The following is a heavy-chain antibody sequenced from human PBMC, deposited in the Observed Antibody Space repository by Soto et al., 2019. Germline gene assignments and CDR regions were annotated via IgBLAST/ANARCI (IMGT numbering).Heavy chain of an antibody. J-gene: IGHJ6*02. CDR1: GGSFSGYY. V-gene: IGHV4-34*01. D-gene: IGHD2-21*01. Sequence: QVQLQQWGAGLLKPSETLSLTCAVYGGSFSGYYWSWIRQPPGKGLEWIGEINHSGSTNYNPYLKSRVTISVDTSKNQFSLKLSSVTAADTAVYYCARGWGGFYYYYGMDVWGQGTTVTVSS. CDR2: INHSGST. CDR3: ARGWGGFYYYYGMDV.